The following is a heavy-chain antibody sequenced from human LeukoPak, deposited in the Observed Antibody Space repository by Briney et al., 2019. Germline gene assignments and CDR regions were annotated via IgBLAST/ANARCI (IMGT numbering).Heavy chain of an antibody. J-gene: IGHJ4*02. D-gene: IGHD2-15*01. CDR3: TRGVHQWSPFGY. Sequence: SETLSLTCTVSGGSISSYYWSWIRQPAGKGLEWIGRIYTSGSTNYNPSLKSRVTISVDTSKKQFSLKLSSVIAADTAVYFCTRGVHQWSPFGYWGQGTLVTVSS. CDR2: IYTSGST. CDR1: GGSISSYY. V-gene: IGHV4-4*07.